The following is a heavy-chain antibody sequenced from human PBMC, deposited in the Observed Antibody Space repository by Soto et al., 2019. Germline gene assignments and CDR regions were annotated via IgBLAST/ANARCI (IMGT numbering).Heavy chain of an antibody. Sequence: VASVKVSCKASGGTFSSYAISWVRQAPGQGLEWMGGIIPIFGTANYAQKFQGRVTITADESTSTAYMELSSLRSEDTAVYYCARALDCSGGSCLRGWFDPWGQGTLVTVSS. D-gene: IGHD2-15*01. J-gene: IGHJ5*02. CDR1: GGTFSSYA. CDR3: ARALDCSGGSCLRGWFDP. V-gene: IGHV1-69*13. CDR2: IIPIFGTA.